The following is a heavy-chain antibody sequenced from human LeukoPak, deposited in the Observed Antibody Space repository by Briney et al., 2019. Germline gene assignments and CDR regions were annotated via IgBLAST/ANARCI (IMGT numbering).Heavy chain of an antibody. V-gene: IGHV3-23*01. CDR1: GFTFSSYA. CDR2: ISGSGGST. J-gene: IGHJ5*02. CDR3: ARLLPKYYDFWSGYNWFDP. D-gene: IGHD3-3*01. Sequence: PGGSLRLSCAASGFTFSSYAMSWVRQAPGKGLEWVSAISGSGGSTYYADSVKGRFTISRDNSKNTLYLQMNSLRAEDTAVYYCARLLPKYYDFWSGYNWFDPWGQGTLVTVSS.